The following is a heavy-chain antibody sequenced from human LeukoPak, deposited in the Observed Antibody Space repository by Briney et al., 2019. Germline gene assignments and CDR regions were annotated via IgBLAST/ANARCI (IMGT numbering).Heavy chain of an antibody. Sequence: VGTLRLSCAPSGFTFTTYDTQGVCDAAGKSLERVSSIDVTGPTSYPGSVKGPFTISRENAKSSLFLQMNSLRAGDTAVYYCVREALGFRYTYSASWGQGTLVTVSS. V-gene: IGHV3-13*01. CDR2: IDVTGPT. J-gene: IGHJ4*02. CDR1: GFTFTTYD. D-gene: IGHD3-16*02. CDR3: VREALGFRYTYSAS.